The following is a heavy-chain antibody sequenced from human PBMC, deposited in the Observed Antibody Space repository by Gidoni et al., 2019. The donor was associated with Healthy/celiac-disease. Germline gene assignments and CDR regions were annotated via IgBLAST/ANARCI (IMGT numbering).Heavy chain of an antibody. CDR1: GGTFCSHA. CDR3: ARSGHRSRLDGYKSYFDY. Sequence: QVQLVQSGAEVKKPASSVRVSCKASGGTFCSHAISWVRQAPGQGLEGMGGIRPIFGTANYAQKFQGRVTITAEKSTSTAYMELSSLRSEDTAVYYCARSGHRSRLDGYKSYFDYWGQGTLVTVSS. D-gene: IGHD5-12*01. J-gene: IGHJ4*02. CDR2: IRPIFGTA. V-gene: IGHV1-69*06.